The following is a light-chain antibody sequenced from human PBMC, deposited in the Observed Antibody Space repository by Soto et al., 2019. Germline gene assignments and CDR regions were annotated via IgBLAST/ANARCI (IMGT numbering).Light chain of an antibody. J-gene: IGKJ2*01. CDR2: DAS. CDR1: QRVSSY. CDR3: QQRSNGTRP. V-gene: IGKV3-11*01. Sequence: EIVLTQSPATLSLSPGESATLSCRASQRVSSYLAWYQQKPGQAPRLLIYDASNRATGIPARFSGSGSGTDFHLTISSLEPEDFAVYYCQQRSNGTRPFGQGTKLEIK.